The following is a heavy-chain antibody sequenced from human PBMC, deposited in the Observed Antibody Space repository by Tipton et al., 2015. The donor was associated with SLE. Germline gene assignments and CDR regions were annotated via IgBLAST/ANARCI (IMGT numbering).Heavy chain of an antibody. J-gene: IGHJ4*02. D-gene: IGHD6-13*01. CDR3: ARRNSSSWTFDY. CDR2: IISYNGNT. Sequence: QLVQSGAEVKKPGASVKVSCTASGYSFTNYDISWVRQAPGQGLEWMGWIISYNGNTDYAQRLQGRVTMTTDTSTSTAYMEVRNLRSDDTAVYYCARRNSSSWTFDYWGQGTLVTVSP. CDR1: GYSFTNYD. V-gene: IGHV1-18*01.